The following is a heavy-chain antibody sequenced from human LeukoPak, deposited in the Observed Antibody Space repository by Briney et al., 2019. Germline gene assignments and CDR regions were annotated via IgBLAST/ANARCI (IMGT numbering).Heavy chain of an antibody. CDR1: GFTFSEYA. D-gene: IGHD6-13*01. Sequence: GGSPRLSCAASGFTFSEYAMHWVRQAPGKGLEWVSGISWNSGSIGYADSVKGRFTISRDNAKNSLYLQMNSLRAEDTALYYCAKDIRQELAFWFDPWGQGTLVTVSS. CDR3: AKDIRQELAFWFDP. J-gene: IGHJ5*02. CDR2: ISWNSGSI. V-gene: IGHV3-9*01.